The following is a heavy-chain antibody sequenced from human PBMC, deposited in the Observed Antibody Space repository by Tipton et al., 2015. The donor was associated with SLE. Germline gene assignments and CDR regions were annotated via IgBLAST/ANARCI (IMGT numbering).Heavy chain of an antibody. Sequence: GLVKPSETLSLTCAVSGYSISSGYYWGWIRQPPGKGLEWIGSIYHSGSTYYNPSLKSRVTISVDTSKNQFSLKLSSVTAADTAVYYCARVPLGPDSAFDIWSLGIMVTVSS. CDR3: ARVPLGPDSAFDI. D-gene: IGHD7-27*01. CDR2: IYHSGST. CDR1: GYSISSGYY. J-gene: IGHJ3*02. V-gene: IGHV4-38-2*01.